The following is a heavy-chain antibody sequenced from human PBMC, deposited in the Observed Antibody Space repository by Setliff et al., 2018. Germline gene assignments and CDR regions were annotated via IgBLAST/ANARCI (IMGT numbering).Heavy chain of an antibody. Sequence: ETLSLTCIVSSGSISTSNYFWGWVRQPPGRGLEWIGSMYSSGTTNYNPSLKSRVTMSVDMSKSLLSLKLSSVTTTDTAVYYCAGLFRDGWNYFDSWGQGTLVTVPQ. V-gene: IGHV4-39*02. CDR2: MYSSGTT. J-gene: IGHJ4*02. D-gene: IGHD2-21*01. CDR1: SGSISTSNYF. CDR3: AGLFRDGWNYFDS.